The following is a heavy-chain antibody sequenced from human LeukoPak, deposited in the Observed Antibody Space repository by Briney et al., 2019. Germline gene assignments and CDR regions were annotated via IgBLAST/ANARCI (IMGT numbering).Heavy chain of an antibody. V-gene: IGHV4-59*08. CDR3: ARHYYSYGPIDY. CDR2: IYYSGST. D-gene: IGHD5-18*01. Sequence: SETLSLTCTVSGGSISTYYWSWIRQPPGKGLEWIAYIYYSGSTNYNPSLKSRVTISVDTFKNQLSVKLSSVTAADTAVYYCARHYYSYGPIDYWGQGILVTVSS. J-gene: IGHJ4*02. CDR1: GGSISTYY.